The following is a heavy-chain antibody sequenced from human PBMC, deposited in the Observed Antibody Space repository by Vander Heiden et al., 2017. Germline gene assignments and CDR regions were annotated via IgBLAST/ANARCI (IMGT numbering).Heavy chain of an antibody. CDR1: GSTFHVFA. V-gene: IGHV3-9*01. CDR2: ISWNSGSI. Sequence: EVQLVESGGGLLQPAGSLRLSFAPSGSTFHVFAMHWVRQAPGKGLEWVSGISWNSGSIGYADSVKGRFTISRDNAKNSLYLQMNSLRAEDTALYYCAKGPPRGIVVVPTGWFDPWGQGTLVTVSS. D-gene: IGHD3-22*01. J-gene: IGHJ5*02. CDR3: AKGPPRGIVVVPTGWFDP.